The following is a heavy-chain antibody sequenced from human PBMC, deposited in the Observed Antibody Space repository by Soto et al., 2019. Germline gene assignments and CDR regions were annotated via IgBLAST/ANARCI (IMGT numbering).Heavy chain of an antibody. J-gene: IGHJ4*02. CDR2: ISGSGGST. D-gene: IGHD3-3*01. CDR1: GFTFSSYA. Sequence: GGSLRLSCAASGFTFSSYAMSWVRQAPGKGLEWVSAISGSGGSTYYADSVKGRFTISRVNSKNTLYLQMNSLRAEDTAVYYCAKARLHYDFWSGYSPYFDYWGQGTLVTVSS. CDR3: AKARLHYDFWSGYSPYFDY. V-gene: IGHV3-23*01.